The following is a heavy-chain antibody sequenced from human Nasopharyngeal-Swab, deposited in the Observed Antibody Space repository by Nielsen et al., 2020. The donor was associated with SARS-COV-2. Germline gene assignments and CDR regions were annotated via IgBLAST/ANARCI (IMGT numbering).Heavy chain of an antibody. Sequence: SQTLSLTCVTSGDSVSNNGATWNWIRQFPSRGLEWLGRTYYRSKWKSDYAVSVTSRLTINPDTSKNQFSLQLSSVTPEDTAIYYCARGGVYYYGMDVWGQGTTVTVSS. CDR2: TYYRSKWKS. D-gene: IGHD6-25*01. V-gene: IGHV6-1*01. J-gene: IGHJ6*02. CDR3: ARGGVYYYGMDV. CDR1: GDSVSNNGAT.